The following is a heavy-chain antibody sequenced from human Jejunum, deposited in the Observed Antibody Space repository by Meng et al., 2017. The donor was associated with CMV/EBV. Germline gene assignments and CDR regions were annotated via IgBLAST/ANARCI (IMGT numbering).Heavy chain of an antibody. CDR1: AFTVSNSY. CDR3: ARDLRGRWQHFGY. D-gene: IGHD5-24*01. V-gene: IGHV3-53*01. CDR2: IYSGGDT. Sequence: AASAFTVSNSYISWVRQAPGKGLEWVSVIYSGGDTYYADSVKGRFTISRDNSKNTVYLQMNSLTAEDTAVYYCARDLRGRWQHFGYWGQGTLVTVSS. J-gene: IGHJ4*02.